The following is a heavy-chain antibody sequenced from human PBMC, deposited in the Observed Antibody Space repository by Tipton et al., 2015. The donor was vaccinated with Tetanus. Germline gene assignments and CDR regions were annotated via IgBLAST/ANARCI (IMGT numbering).Heavy chain of an antibody. D-gene: IGHD2/OR15-2a*01. CDR2: IYQTGTT. J-gene: IGHJ4*02. CDR1: GGAVRSDNSY. V-gene: IGHV4-30-4*08. Sequence: TLSLTCTVSGGAVRSDNSYWSWIRQPPGKGLQWIGYIYQTGTTYYNPSLKGRVTISMDRSNTQFSLRLDSLTAADTAVYYCARAAGFLGLTHDFWGRGTLVSVSS. CDR3: ARAAGFLGLTHDF.